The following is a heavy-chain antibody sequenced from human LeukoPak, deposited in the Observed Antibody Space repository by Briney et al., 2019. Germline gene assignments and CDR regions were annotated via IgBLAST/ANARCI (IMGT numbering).Heavy chain of an antibody. CDR2: IYSGGST. CDR1: GFTVSSNY. D-gene: IGHD1-1*01. J-gene: IGHJ5*02. V-gene: IGHV3-66*01. Sequence: GGSLRLSCAASGFTVSSNYMSWVRQAPGKGLEWVSVIYSGGSTYYAGSVKGRFTISRDNSKNTLYLQMNSLRAEDTAVYYCARFSASALEKNWFDPWGQGTLVTVSS. CDR3: ARFSASALEKNWFDP.